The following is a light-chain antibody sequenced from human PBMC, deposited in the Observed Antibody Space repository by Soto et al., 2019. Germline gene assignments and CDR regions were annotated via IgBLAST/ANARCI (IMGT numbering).Light chain of an antibody. Sequence: DIQLTQSTSTLSAAVGDSVTITCRASQTISSWLAWYQQKPGKAPKLLIYKASTLKSGVPSRFSGSGSGTEFTLTISSLQPDDFATYYCQHCNSYSEAFGQGTKVDIK. CDR2: KAS. CDR1: QTISSW. CDR3: QHCNSYSEA. J-gene: IGKJ1*01. V-gene: IGKV1-5*03.